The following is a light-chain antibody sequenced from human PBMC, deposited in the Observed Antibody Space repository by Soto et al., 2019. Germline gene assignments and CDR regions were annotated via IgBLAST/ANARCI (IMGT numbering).Light chain of an antibody. V-gene: IGLV1-44*01. Sequence: QPVLTQPPSASGTPGQRVPISCSGSSSNIGTNPVNWYQQLPGTAPKLLIYSNDQRPSGVPDRFSGSKSGASASLAISGLQSEDEADYYCAAWDDSLNGWVFGGGTKVTVL. CDR3: AAWDDSLNGWV. CDR1: SSNIGTNP. CDR2: SND. J-gene: IGLJ3*02.